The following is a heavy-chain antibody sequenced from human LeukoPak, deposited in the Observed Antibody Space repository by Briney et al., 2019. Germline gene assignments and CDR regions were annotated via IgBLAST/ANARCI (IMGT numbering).Heavy chain of an antibody. D-gene: IGHD5-18*01. CDR2: IYYSGST. CDR1: GGSISSYY. J-gene: IGHJ4*02. V-gene: IGHV4-59*01. CDR3: ARGDRQLWFPMGY. Sequence: SETLSLTCTVSGGSISSYYWSWIRQPPGKGLEWIGYIYYSGSTNYNPSLKSRVTISVDTSKDQFSLKLSSVTAADTAVYYCARGDRQLWFPMGYWGQGTLVTVSS.